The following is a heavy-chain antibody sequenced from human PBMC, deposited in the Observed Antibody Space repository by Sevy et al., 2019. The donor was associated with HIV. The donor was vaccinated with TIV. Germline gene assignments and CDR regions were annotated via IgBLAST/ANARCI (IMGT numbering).Heavy chain of an antibody. Sequence: GGSLRLSCAASGFTFSTHWMSWVRQAPGKGLEWVANIKEDGSEKYYVDSVKGVFTISRDNAKNSLFLQMNSLRAEDTAVYYCAKDVYWGQGTLVTVSS. CDR2: IKEDGSEK. V-gene: IGHV3-7*03. J-gene: IGHJ4*02. CDR3: AKDVY. CDR1: GFTFSTHW.